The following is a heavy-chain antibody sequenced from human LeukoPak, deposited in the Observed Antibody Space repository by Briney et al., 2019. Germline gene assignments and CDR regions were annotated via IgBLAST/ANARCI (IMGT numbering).Heavy chain of an antibody. CDR2: IYYSGST. V-gene: IGHV4-31*03. CDR3: ARDGRYGGYVDYFDY. J-gene: IGHJ4*02. D-gene: IGHD5-12*01. Sequence: SETLSLTCTVSGGSISSGDYYWSWIRQRPGKGLEWIGYIYYSGSTYYNPSLKSRVTISVDTSKNQFSLKLSSVTAADTAVYYCARDGRYGGYVDYFDYWGQGTLVTVSS. CDR1: GGSISSGDYY.